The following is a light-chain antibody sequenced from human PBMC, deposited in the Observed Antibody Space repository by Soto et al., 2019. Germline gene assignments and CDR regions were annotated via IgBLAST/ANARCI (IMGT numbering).Light chain of an antibody. CDR2: EDN. V-gene: IGLV6-57*02. CDR1: SGSIASGY. Sequence: NFMLTQPHSVSGSPGKTVTISCTGSSGSIASGYVQWYQQRPGSAPTTLIYEDNRRPAGVPDRFSGSIDSSSNSASLTISGLRPEDEADYYCQSSDGNNMVFGGGTKLTVL. J-gene: IGLJ2*01. CDR3: QSSDGNNMV.